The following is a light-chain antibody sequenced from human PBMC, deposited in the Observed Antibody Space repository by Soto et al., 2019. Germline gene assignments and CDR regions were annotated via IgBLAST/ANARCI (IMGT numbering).Light chain of an antibody. J-gene: IGLJ2*01. Sequence: QSALTQPASVSGSPGQTITISDTGSSSDVGTYNYVSWYQQHPGKAPKLMIYELTNRPSGIYNRFSGSKSGNTASLTISGLQAEDEADYYCSSYTRSSTAVFGGGNKVTVL. CDR1: SSDVGTYNY. CDR3: SSYTRSSTAV. CDR2: ELT. V-gene: IGLV2-14*03.